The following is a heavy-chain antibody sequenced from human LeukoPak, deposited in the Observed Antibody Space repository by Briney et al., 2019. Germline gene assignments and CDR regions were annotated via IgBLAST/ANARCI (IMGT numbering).Heavy chain of an antibody. D-gene: IGHD3-3*01. CDR1: GFTFSSYW. J-gene: IGHJ4*02. CDR2: INSDGSST. V-gene: IGHV3-74*01. CDR3: AKGALEWSYYFDY. Sequence: GGSLRLSCAASGFTFSSYWMHWVRQAPGKGLVWVSRINSDGSSTSYADSVKGRFTISRDNSKNTLYLQMSSLRAEDTAVYYCAKGALEWSYYFDYWGQGILVTVSS.